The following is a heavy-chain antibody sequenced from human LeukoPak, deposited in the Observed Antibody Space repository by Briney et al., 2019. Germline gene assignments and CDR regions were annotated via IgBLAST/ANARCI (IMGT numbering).Heavy chain of an antibody. Sequence: PSETLSLXCAVSGYSISSDYYWGWIRQPPGKGLEWIGNIYHSGSTYYNPSLKSRVTISVDTSKNQFSLKLSSVTAADTAVYYCARREMATITSFDYWGQGTLVTVSS. CDR1: GYSISSDYY. CDR3: ARREMATITSFDY. J-gene: IGHJ4*02. CDR2: IYHSGST. V-gene: IGHV4-38-2*01. D-gene: IGHD5-24*01.